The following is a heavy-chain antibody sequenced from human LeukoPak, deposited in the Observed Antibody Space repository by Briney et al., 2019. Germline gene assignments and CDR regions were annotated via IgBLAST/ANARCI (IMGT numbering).Heavy chain of an antibody. D-gene: IGHD4-11*01. CDR2: IWSDGTNQ. V-gene: IGHV3-33*08. J-gene: IGHJ4*02. CDR3: ERDAQRGVDYSNSLRY. CDR1: QFTFSHYG. Sequence: GGSLTLSCVASQFTFSHYGMHWVRQAPGRGLEWVAVIWSDGTNQYYADSVKGRFTISRDDSQKTVYLQMNGLRVGDTAVYFCERDAQRGVDYSNSLRYWGQGTLVTVSS.